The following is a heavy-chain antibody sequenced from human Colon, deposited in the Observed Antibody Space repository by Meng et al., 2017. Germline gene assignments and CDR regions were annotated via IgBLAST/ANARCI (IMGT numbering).Heavy chain of an antibody. CDR3: ARDRQWLGSDY. J-gene: IGHJ4*02. Sequence: VQLVETGAEVKKPGASVKGSCKASGYIFTTYGISWVRQAPGEGLEWMGWISAYNGNTNSAQKFQDRVTMTTDTSTNTAYMELRSLRSDDTAMYYCARDRQWLGSDYWGQGTLVTVSS. CDR2: ISAYNGNT. D-gene: IGHD6-19*01. V-gene: IGHV1-18*01. CDR1: GYIFTTYG.